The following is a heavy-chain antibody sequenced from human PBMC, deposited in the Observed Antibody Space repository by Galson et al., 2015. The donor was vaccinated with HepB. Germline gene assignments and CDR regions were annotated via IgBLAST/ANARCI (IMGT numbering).Heavy chain of an antibody. J-gene: IGHJ4*02. V-gene: IGHV3-23*01. D-gene: IGHD2-2*01. CDR1: GFTFSSYA. CDR3: AIKINVGCDSTSCYWYFDS. CDR2: IIGSGGDT. Sequence: SLRLSCAASGFTFSSYAMTWVRQAPGKGLEWVAGIIGSGGDTYYADSVKDRFAISRDNSRNTLYLQMNSLRAEDTAVYYCAIKINVGCDSTSCYWYFDSWGQGTLATVSS.